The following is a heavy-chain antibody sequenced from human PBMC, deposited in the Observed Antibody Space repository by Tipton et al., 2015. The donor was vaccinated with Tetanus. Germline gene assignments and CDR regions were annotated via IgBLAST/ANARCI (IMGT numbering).Heavy chain of an antibody. CDR3: ARPAPYMGYSYGSFWVDY. Sequence: SLRLSCAASGFTFSSYGMHWVRQAPGKGLEWVAVIWYDGSNKYYADSVKGRFTISRDNSKNTLYLQMNGLRAEDTAVYYCARPAPYMGYSYGSFWVDYWGQGTLVTVSS. CDR2: IWYDGSNK. J-gene: IGHJ4*02. D-gene: IGHD5-18*01. CDR1: GFTFSSYG. V-gene: IGHV3-33*01.